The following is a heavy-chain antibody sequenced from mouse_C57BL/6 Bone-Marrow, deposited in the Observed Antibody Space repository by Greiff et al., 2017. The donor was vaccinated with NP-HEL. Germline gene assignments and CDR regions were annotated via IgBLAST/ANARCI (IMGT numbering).Heavy chain of an antibody. V-gene: IGHV14-4*01. J-gene: IGHJ2*01. CDR3: TTRGFRYYFDY. CDR2: IDPENGDT. CDR1: GFNIKDDY. Sequence: VQLQQSGAELVRPGASVKLSCTASGFNIKDDYMHWVKQRPEQGLEWIGWIDPENGDTEYASKFQGKATITADTSSNTAYLQLSSLTSEDTAVYYCTTRGFRYYFDYWGQGTTLTVSS.